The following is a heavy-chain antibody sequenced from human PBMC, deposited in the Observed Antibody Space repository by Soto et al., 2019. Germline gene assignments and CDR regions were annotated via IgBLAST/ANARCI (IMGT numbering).Heavy chain of an antibody. Sequence: GGSLRLSCAASGFMFGSYWMTWVRHAPGKGLQWVANIKRDGSEKYYVDSVKGRFNISRDNHKNTLYLQMNSLRVEDTAVYYCARSGSNVVVITFPDYWGQGTLVTASS. CDR1: GFMFGSYW. J-gene: IGHJ4*02. V-gene: IGHV3-7*01. CDR2: IKRDGSEK. D-gene: IGHD3-22*01. CDR3: ARSGSNVVVITFPDY.